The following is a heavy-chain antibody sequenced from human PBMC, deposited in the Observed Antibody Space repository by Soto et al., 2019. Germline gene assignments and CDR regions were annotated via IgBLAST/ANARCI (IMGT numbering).Heavy chain of an antibody. D-gene: IGHD2-21*02. CDR1: GFTFSDSA. Sequence: EVQLVESGGGLVQPGGSLKLSCAAFGFTFSDSAMHWVRQASGKGLEWVGRVRSKTNDYATRYAASVKGRFTISRDDSKNTAYLQMNNVRAEDTAVYYCTRPDSASYCGGYCYLYSWFDSWGQGALVTVSS. J-gene: IGHJ5*01. CDR2: VRSKTNDYAT. CDR3: TRPDSASYCGGYCYLYSWFDS. V-gene: IGHV3-73*02.